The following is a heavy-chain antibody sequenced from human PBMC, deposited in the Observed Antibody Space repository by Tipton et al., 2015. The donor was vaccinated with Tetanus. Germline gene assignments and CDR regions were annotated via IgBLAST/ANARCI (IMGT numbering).Heavy chain of an antibody. Sequence: LRLSCTVSGGSVSSGSYYWSWIRQPPGKGLEWIGYIYYSGSTNYNPSLKSRVTISVDTSKNQFSLKLSSVTAADTAVYYCARLDPHRYFDLWGRGTLVTVSS. CDR3: ARLDPHRYFDL. D-gene: IGHD1-1*01. V-gene: IGHV4-61*01. J-gene: IGHJ2*01. CDR2: IYYSGST. CDR1: GGSVSSGSYY.